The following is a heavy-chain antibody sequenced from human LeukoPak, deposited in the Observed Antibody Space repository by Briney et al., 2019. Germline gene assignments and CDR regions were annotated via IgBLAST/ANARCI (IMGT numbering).Heavy chain of an antibody. CDR3: ATEGYYYGSGSYY. J-gene: IGHJ4*02. D-gene: IGHD3-10*01. CDR1: GFIFSSYG. V-gene: IGHV3-66*01. Sequence: GGSLRLSCAASGFIFSSYGMTWVRQAPGKGLEWVSVIYSGGSTYYADSVKGRFTISRDNSKNTLYLQMNSLRAEDTAVYYCATEGYYYGSGSYYWGQGTLVTVSS. CDR2: IYSGGST.